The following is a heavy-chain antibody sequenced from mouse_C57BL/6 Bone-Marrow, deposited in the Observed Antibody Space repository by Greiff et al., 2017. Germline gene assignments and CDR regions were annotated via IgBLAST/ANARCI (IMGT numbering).Heavy chain of an antibody. V-gene: IGHV1-5*01. CDR1: GYTFTSYW. Sequence: EVQLQQSGPVLARPGASVKMSCKTSGYTFTSYWMHWVKQRPGQGLAWIGAIFPGNSDTSYNQKFKGKAKLTAVTSASTAYLELSSLTNEDSAVYYCTPGYGSSPGYYWGQGTTLTVAS. D-gene: IGHD1-1*01. J-gene: IGHJ2*01. CDR2: IFPGNSDT. CDR3: TPGYGSSPGYY.